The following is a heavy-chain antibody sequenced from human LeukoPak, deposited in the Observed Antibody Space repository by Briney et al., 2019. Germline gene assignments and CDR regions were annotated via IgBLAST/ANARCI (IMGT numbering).Heavy chain of an antibody. Sequence: PGGSLRLSCAASGFTVSSNYMSWVRQAPGKGLEWVSVIYSGGSTYYAASVKGRFTIYRDNSRDTLYLQMNSLRAGDTAIYYCVKDRPNYYGSNGHYYRQNGDYWGQGTLVAVSS. V-gene: IGHV3-53*01. J-gene: IGHJ4*02. D-gene: IGHD3-22*01. CDR2: IYSGGST. CDR1: GFTVSSNY. CDR3: VKDRPNYYGSNGHYYRQNGDY.